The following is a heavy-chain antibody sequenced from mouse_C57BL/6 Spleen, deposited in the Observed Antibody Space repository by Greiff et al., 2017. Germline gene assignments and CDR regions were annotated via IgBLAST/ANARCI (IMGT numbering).Heavy chain of an antibody. Sequence: EVQLVESVAELVRPGASVKLSCTASGFNIKNTYMHWVKQRPEQGLEWIGRIDPANGNTKYAPKFQGKATITADTSSNTAYLQLSSLTSEDTAIYYCARWDTTVVEGWYFDVWGTGTTVTVSS. D-gene: IGHD1-1*01. V-gene: IGHV14-3*01. J-gene: IGHJ1*03. CDR2: IDPANGNT. CDR1: GFNIKNTY. CDR3: ARWDTTVVEGWYFDV.